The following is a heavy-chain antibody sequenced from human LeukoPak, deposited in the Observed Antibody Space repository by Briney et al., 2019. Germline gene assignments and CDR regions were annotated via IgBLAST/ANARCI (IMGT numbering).Heavy chain of an antibody. J-gene: IGHJ4*02. D-gene: IGHD4-17*01. CDR2: IYYSGSS. CDR1: GGSISSSSYY. Sequence: SETLSLTCTVSGGSISSSSYYWGWIRQPPGEGLEWIGSIYYSGSSYYNPSLKSRVTISVDTSQNQFSLKLSSVTAADTAVHYCARRRDYGRVDYWGQGTLVTVSS. V-gene: IGHV4-39*01. CDR3: ARRRDYGRVDY.